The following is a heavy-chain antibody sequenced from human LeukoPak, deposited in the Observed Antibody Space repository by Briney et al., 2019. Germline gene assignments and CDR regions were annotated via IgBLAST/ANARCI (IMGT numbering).Heavy chain of an antibody. Sequence: PGGSLRLSCVASGFTVSSNYMSWVRQAPGKGLEWVSIIYSGGNTFYADSVKGRFTTSRDNSKNTMYLQMNSLRAEDTAVYHCARGYCSTTSCYWDYWGQGTLVTVSS. D-gene: IGHD2-2*01. CDR1: GFTVSSNY. CDR3: ARGYCSTTSCYWDY. CDR2: IYSGGNT. J-gene: IGHJ4*02. V-gene: IGHV3-53*05.